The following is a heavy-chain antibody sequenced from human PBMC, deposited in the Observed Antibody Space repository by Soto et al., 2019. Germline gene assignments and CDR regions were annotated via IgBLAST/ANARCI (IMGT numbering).Heavy chain of an antibody. CDR1: GFTLISSA. CDR3: AAWSGPGLLGPYYYGIDV. Sequence: SVKVSCKASGFTLISSAVQWVRQARGQRLEWIGWIVIGSSITNYAQKFQERVTITRDMSTSTAYMELSNLRSADTAVYYCAAWSGPGLLGPYYYGIDVWGQGTTVTVSS. CDR2: IVIGSSIT. J-gene: IGHJ6*02. D-gene: IGHD2-21*01. V-gene: IGHV1-58*01.